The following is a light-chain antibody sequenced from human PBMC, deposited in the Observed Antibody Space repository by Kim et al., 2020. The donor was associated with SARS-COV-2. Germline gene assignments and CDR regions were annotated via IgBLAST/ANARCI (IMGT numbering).Light chain of an antibody. V-gene: IGKV3D-15*01. CDR1: QSISSK. CDR3: QKYNNWQLT. Sequence: EVVMTQSPVTLSVSPGERATFSCRASQSISSKLAWYQQKTGQGPRRLISDASTRAPGIPARFSGSGSGTEVTLTISSLQSEDFAVYYCQKYNNWQLTFGGGTPVDIK. CDR2: DAS. J-gene: IGKJ4*01.